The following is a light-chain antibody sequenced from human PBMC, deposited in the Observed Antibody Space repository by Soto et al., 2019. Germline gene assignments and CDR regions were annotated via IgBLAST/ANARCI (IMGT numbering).Light chain of an antibody. Sequence: EIVLTQSPGTLSLSPGERATLSCRASQSVSSSYLAWYQQKPGQAPRLLIYGASSRATGIPDRFSGSGSGTDCTLTISILEPEDFAVYYCHQYGSSPLFTFGPGTNLDIK. CDR1: QSVSSSY. CDR3: HQYGSSPLFT. J-gene: IGKJ3*01. V-gene: IGKV3-20*01. CDR2: GAS.